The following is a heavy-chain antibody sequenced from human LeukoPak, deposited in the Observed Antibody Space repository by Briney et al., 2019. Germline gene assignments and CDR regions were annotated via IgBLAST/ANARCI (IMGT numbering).Heavy chain of an antibody. CDR3: ARNFQYFDLPDY. CDR1: GGSFSGYY. CDR2: INHSGST. J-gene: IGHJ4*02. V-gene: IGHV4-34*01. D-gene: IGHD2/OR15-2a*01. Sequence: SETLSLTCAVYGGSFSGYYWSWIRQPPGTGLEWIGEINHSGSTYYNPSLKSRVTISVDTSRNQFSLKLSSVTAAGTAVYYCARNFQYFDLPDYWGQGTLVSVSS.